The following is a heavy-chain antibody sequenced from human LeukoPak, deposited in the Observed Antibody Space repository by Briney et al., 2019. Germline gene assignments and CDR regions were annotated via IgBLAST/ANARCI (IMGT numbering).Heavy chain of an antibody. CDR3: AKDGAAHPRRIWYFDY. CDR1: GFTFSSYA. CDR2: ISGSGGST. J-gene: IGHJ4*01. V-gene: IGHV3-23*01. D-gene: IGHD6-6*01. Sequence: GGSLRLSCAASGFTFSSYAMSWVHQAPGKGLEWVSAISGSGGSTYYADSVKGRFTISRDNSKNTLYLQMNSLRSEDTAVYYCAKDGAAHPRRIWYFDYWGQGILVTVSS.